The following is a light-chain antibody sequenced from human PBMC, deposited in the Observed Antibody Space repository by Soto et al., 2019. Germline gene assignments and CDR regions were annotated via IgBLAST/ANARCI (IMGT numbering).Light chain of an antibody. J-gene: IGKJ1*01. CDR1: QSVSSSY. CDR2: GAS. Sequence: EIVLTHSPATLSLSPWEIATLSCRASQSVSSSYLAWYQQKPGQAPRLLIYGASSRATGIPDRFSGSGSGTDFTLTISRLEPEDFAVYYCHQYGSSSWTFGQGTKVDIK. CDR3: HQYGSSSWT. V-gene: IGKV3-20*01.